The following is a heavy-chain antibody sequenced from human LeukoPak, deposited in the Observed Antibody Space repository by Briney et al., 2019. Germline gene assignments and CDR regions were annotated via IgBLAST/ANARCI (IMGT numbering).Heavy chain of an antibody. CDR1: GYSISSGYY. D-gene: IGHD6-19*01. CDR3: ARDPYRSSGWYTYFDY. Sequence: SEALSLTCTVSGYSISSGYYWGWIRQPPGKGLEWIGSIYHSGSTNYNPSLKSRVTMSVDTSKNQFSLKLSSVTAADTAVYYCARDPYRSSGWYTYFDYWGQGTLVTVSS. V-gene: IGHV4-38-2*02. CDR2: IYHSGST. J-gene: IGHJ4*02.